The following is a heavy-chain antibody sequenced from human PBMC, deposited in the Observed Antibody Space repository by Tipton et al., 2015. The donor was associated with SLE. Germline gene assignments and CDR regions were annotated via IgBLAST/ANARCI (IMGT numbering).Heavy chain of an antibody. CDR1: GDSIDSDVDS. V-gene: IGHV4-30-2*01. CDR2: IHHGGNT. Sequence: TLSLTCTLSGDSIDSDVDSWNWIRQPPGQGLEWIGCIHHGGNTYYTPSLKRRVTISVDRSKNQFFLRLTSLTAADTAVYYCARDSDSYAFPFWSPGTLVIVSS. CDR3: ARDSDSYAFPF. D-gene: IGHD3-3*01. J-gene: IGHJ4*02.